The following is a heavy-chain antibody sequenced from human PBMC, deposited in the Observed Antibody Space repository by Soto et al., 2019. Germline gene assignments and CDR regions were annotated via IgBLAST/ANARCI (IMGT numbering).Heavy chain of an antibody. Sequence: SDTLSLTCTVSGGSISSYYWSWIRQPPGKGLEWIGYIYYSGSTNYNPSLKSRVTISVDTSKNQFSLKLSSVTAADTAVYYCARRYAGKFDYWGQGTLVTAPQ. CDR1: GGSISSYY. V-gene: IGHV4-59*01. J-gene: IGHJ4*02. D-gene: IGHD2-8*01. CDR3: ARRYAGKFDY. CDR2: IYYSGST.